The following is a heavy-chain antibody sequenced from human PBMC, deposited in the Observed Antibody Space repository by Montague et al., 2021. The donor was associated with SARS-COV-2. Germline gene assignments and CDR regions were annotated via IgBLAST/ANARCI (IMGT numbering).Heavy chain of an antibody. CDR2: IWPDGSNQ. D-gene: IGHD2-2*01. Sequence: SLRLSCAASGFSFSTSIMHWVRQSPGQGLQWVAVIWPDGSNQQYADSVKGRFTISRDNTKNTLFLQMNGLRVEDTALYYCASEEYDYCSSASCYSWFAPWGQGTVVAVSS. CDR3: ASEEYDYCSSASCYSWFAP. J-gene: IGHJ5*02. V-gene: IGHV3-33*01. CDR1: GFSFSTSI.